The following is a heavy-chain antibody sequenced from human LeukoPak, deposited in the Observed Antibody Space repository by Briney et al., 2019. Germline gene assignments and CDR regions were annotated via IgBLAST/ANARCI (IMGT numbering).Heavy chain of an antibody. CDR3: ARRTTVTIPFGY. V-gene: IGHV4-59*12. CDR2: IYESGST. J-gene: IGHJ4*02. Sequence: PSETLSLTCTVSGGSISSYYWSWIRQPPGKGLEWIGYIYESGSTNSNPSLKSRLTISVDTSENQISLNLSSVTAADTAVYYCARRTTVTIPFGYWGQGTLVTVSS. D-gene: IGHD4-11*01. CDR1: GGSISSYY.